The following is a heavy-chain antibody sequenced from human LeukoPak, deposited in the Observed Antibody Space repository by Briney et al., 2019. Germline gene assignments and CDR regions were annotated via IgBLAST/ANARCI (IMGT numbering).Heavy chain of an antibody. CDR1: GGSISSHY. D-gene: IGHD3-10*01. Sequence: SETLSLTCTVSGGSISSHYWSWIRQPPGKGLEWIGYIYYSGSTNYNPSLKSRVTISVDTSKNQFSLKLSSVTAADTAVYYCARAGLIWFGELNNNWSDPWGQGTLVTVSS. V-gene: IGHV4-59*11. CDR2: IYYSGST. J-gene: IGHJ5*02. CDR3: ARAGLIWFGELNNNWSDP.